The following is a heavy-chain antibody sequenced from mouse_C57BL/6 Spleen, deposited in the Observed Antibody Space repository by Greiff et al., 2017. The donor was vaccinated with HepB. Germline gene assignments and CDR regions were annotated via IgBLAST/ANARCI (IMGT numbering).Heavy chain of an antibody. CDR1: GYTFTSYG. D-gene: IGHD2-5*01. CDR3: ATPYYSNYVGAY. V-gene: IGHV1-81*01. Sequence: QVQLKQSGAELARPGASVKLSCKASGYTFTSYGISWVKQRTGQGLEWIGEIYPRSGNTYYNEKFKGKATLTADKSSGTAYMELRSLTSEDSAVYFCATPYYSNYVGAYWGQGTLVTVSA. CDR2: IYPRSGNT. J-gene: IGHJ3*01.